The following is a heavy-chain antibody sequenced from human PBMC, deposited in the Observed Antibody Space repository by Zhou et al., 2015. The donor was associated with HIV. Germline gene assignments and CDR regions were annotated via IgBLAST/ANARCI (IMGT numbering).Heavy chain of an antibody. CDR1: GGTFSGYV. D-gene: IGHD6-6*01. V-gene: IGHV1-69*06. Sequence: QVQLVQSGAEVKKPGSSVKVSCKASGGTFSGYVISWVRQAPAQGLEWMGGIIPMFGTTNYAQEFQGRVTITADKSTSTAYMELRSLKSEDTAMYYCARDRGGATRPDWRYFDLWGRGTLVTVSS. CDR3: ARDRGGATRPDWRYFDL. J-gene: IGHJ2*01. CDR2: IIPMFGTT.